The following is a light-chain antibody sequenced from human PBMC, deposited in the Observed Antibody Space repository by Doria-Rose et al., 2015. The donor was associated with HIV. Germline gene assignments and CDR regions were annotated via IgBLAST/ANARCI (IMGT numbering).Light chain of an antibody. Sequence: QTVVTQEPSVSEAPGQRVTISCTGSSSNIGAGYDVHWYQQLPGTAPKLLIYGNINRHSGVPDRISGSKSGTSASLAITGLQAEDEADYYCQSYDSSLSGYVFGTGTKVTVL. V-gene: IGLV1-40*01. CDR3: QSYDSSLSGYV. J-gene: IGLJ1*01. CDR1: SSNIGAGYD. CDR2: GNI.